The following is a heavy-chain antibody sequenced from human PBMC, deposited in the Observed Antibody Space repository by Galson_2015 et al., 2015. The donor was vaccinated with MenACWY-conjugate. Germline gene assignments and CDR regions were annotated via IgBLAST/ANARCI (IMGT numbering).Heavy chain of an antibody. CDR3: ARASCSGNRCFFGD. V-gene: IGHV1-69*04. Sequence: SVTVSCKASGGDLSSSGLSWVRQAPGQGLEWMGRIIPIFGTHYAQRFQGRITVSADTSTSTVYMELSSLRSDDTAVYYCARASCSGNRCFFGDWGQGTLVTVS. CDR1: GGDLSSSG. D-gene: IGHD2-15*01. J-gene: IGHJ4*02. CDR2: IIPIFGT.